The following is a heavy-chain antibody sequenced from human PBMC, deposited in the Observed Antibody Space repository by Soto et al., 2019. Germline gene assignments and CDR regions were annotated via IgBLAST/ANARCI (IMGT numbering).Heavy chain of an antibody. Sequence: GASVKVSCKASGYTFTSYGINWVRQAPGQGLEWMGWISACNGNTNYAQKLQGRVTMTTDTSTSTAYMELRSLRSDDTAVYYCGRNDDVVPALRWFDPWGQGTLVTVSS. CDR2: ISACNGNT. CDR1: GYTFTSYG. J-gene: IGHJ5*02. CDR3: GRNDDVVPALRWFDP. D-gene: IGHD2-2*01. V-gene: IGHV1-18*04.